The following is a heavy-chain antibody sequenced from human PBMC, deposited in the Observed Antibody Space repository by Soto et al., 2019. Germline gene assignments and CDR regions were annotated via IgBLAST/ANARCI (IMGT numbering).Heavy chain of an antibody. CDR3: ARQIYDSDTGPNFQYYFDS. Sequence: VESLTTSCKGSGYSFAGYWITWVLQKPGKGIEWMGRIDPSDSQTYYSPSFPGHVTISATKSITTVFLQWSSLRASDTAMYYCARQIYDSDTGPNFQYYFDSWGQGTTVTVSS. CDR1: GYSFAGYW. V-gene: IGHV5-10-1*01. J-gene: IGHJ4*02. D-gene: IGHD3-22*01. CDR2: IDPSDSQT.